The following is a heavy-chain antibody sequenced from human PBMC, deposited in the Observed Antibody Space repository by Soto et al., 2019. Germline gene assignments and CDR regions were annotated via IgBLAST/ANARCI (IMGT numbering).Heavy chain of an antibody. CDR2: ISYDGSNK. J-gene: IGHJ6*02. Sequence: PGGSLRLSCAASGFTFSSYAMHWVRQAPGKGLEWVAVISYDGSNKYYADSVKGRFTISRDNSKNTLYLQMNSLRAEDTAVYYCARAPNCISTSCYDLYYYYYGMDVWGQGTTVTVSS. CDR1: GFTFSSYA. CDR3: ARAPNCISTSCYDLYYYYYGMDV. V-gene: IGHV3-30-3*01. D-gene: IGHD2-2*01.